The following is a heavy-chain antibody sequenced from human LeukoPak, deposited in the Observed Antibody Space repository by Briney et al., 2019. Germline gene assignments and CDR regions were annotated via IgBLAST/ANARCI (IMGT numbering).Heavy chain of an antibody. D-gene: IGHD3-10*01. CDR2: VYHTGST. CDR1: GYSISSGSY. Sequence: PSETLSLTCAVSGYSISSGSYWGWRRQPPGEGLGWIGSVYHTGSTFYNPSLKSRVSTSVDTSKNQFSLKLSSVTAADTAVYYCARESTSGLPALGFDFWGQGTLVTVS. CDR3: ARESTSGLPALGFDF. V-gene: IGHV4-38-2*02. J-gene: IGHJ4*02.